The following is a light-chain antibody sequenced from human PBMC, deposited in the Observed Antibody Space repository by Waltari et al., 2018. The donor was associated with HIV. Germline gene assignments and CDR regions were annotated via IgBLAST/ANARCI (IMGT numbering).Light chain of an antibody. CDR2: DVI. V-gene: IGLV2-14*03. J-gene: IGLJ2*01. Sequence: QSALTQPASESGSPGQSITLSCTGSSSDIGRSNHVSWYQQFPGKAPKLLITDVIRRPLGVSARFSGSKSGNTASLTISGLQAEDESSYFCSSYSSVNTFVVFGGGTKVTVL. CDR1: SSDIGRSNH. CDR3: SSYSSVNTFVV.